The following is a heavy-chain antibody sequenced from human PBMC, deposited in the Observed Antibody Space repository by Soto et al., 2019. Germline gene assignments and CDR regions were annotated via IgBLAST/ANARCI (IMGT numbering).Heavy chain of an antibody. D-gene: IGHD2-2*01. V-gene: IGHV3-15*01. Sequence: EVQLVESGGGLVKPGGSLRLSCAASGFTFSNAWMSWVRQAPGKGLEWVGRIKSKTDGGTTDYAAPVKGRFTISRDDSKNTLYLQMNSQKTDDTAVYYCTTDSHCSSTSCYSPGFEHWGQRTLVTVSS. J-gene: IGHJ4*02. CDR3: TTDSHCSSTSCYSPGFEH. CDR2: IKSKTDGGTT. CDR1: GFTFSNAW.